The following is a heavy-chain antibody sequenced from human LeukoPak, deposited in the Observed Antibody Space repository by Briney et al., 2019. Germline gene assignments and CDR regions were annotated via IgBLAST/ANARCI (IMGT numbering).Heavy chain of an antibody. J-gene: IGHJ4*02. CDR3: AKDTRMAIDY. D-gene: IGHD5-24*01. V-gene: IGHV3-30*02. CDR1: GFTFSSYG. Sequence: GGSLRLSCAASGFTFSSYGIHWVRQAPGKGLEWVAFIRYDGSNKYYADSVKGRFTISRDNSKNTLYLQMNSLRAEDTAVYYCAKDTRMAIDYWGQGTMVTVSS. CDR2: IRYDGSNK.